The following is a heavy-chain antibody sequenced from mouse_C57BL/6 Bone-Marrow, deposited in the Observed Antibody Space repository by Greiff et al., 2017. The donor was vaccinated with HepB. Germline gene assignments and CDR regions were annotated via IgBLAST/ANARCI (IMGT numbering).Heavy chain of an antibody. J-gene: IGHJ3*01. Sequence: EVHLVESGGGLVQPGGSLKLSCAASGFTFSDYYMYWVRQTPEKRLEWVAYISNGGGSTYYPDTVKGRFTISRDNAKNTLYLQRSRLKSEDTAMYYCASLTETAAYWGQGTLVTVSA. CDR2: ISNGGGST. CDR3: ASLTETAAY. D-gene: IGHD4-1*01. V-gene: IGHV5-12*01. CDR1: GFTFSDYY.